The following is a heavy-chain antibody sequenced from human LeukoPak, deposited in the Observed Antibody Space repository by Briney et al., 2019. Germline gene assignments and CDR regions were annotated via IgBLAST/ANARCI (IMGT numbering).Heavy chain of an antibody. Sequence: GGSLRLSCAASEFTVSSNYMSWVRQAPGKGLEWVSLIYSGGSTYYADSVKGRFTISRDNSKNTLYLQMNSLRAEDTAVYYCARADYDHLPFDYWGQGTLVTVSS. J-gene: IGHJ4*02. CDR2: IYSGGST. D-gene: IGHD3-16*01. CDR1: EFTVSSNY. V-gene: IGHV3-53*01. CDR3: ARADYDHLPFDY.